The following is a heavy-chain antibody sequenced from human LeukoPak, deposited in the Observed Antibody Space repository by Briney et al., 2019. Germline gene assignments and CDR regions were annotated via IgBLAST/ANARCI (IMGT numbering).Heavy chain of an antibody. J-gene: IGHJ6*02. V-gene: IGHV3-23*01. CDR1: GFTFSSYA. CDR2: ISGSGGST. Sequence: GGSLRLSCAASGFTFSSYAMSWVRQAPGKGLEWVSAISGSGGSTYYADSVKGRFTISRDNSKNTLYLQMNSLRAEDTAVYYCAEVGGSSFFHYWDYYGMDVRGQGTTVTVSS. D-gene: IGHD6-13*01. CDR3: AEVGGSSFFHYWDYYGMDV.